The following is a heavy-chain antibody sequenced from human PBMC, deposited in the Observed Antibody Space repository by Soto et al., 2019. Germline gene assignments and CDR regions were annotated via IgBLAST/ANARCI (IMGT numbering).Heavy chain of an antibody. CDR3: ARADRIMAPFDS. CDR1: GGSISGTNW. J-gene: IGHJ4*02. D-gene: IGHD3-16*01. CDR2: IYHSGST. V-gene: IGHV4-4*02. Sequence: TLSLTCVVSGGSISGTNWWSWVRQPPGKGLEWIGEIYHSGSTHYSPSLKSRVTISVDKSKNQFSLKVKSVTAADTAVYYCARADRIMAPFDSWGQGTLVTVSS.